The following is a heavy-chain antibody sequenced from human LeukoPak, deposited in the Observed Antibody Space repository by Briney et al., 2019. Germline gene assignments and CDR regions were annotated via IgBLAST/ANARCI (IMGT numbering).Heavy chain of an antibody. CDR1: GGTFSSYA. CDR3: ARDYDILTGSGYGMDV. Sequence: SVKVSCKASGGTFSSYAISWVRQAPGQGLEWMGRIIPILGIANYAQKFQGRVTITADKSTSTAYMELSSLRSEDTAVYYCARDYDILTGSGYGMDVWCQGTTVTVSS. V-gene: IGHV1-69*04. CDR2: IIPILGIA. D-gene: IGHD3-9*01. J-gene: IGHJ6*02.